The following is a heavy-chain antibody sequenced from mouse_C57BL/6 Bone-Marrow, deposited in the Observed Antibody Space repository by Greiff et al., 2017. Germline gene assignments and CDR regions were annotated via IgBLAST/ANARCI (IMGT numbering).Heavy chain of an antibody. V-gene: IGHV1-82*01. CDR1: GYAFSSSW. Sequence: QVQLQQSGPELVKPGASVKISCKASGYAFSSSWMNWVKQRPGMGLEWIGRIYPGDGDTNYNGTFKGKAPLTADNSSSTAYMQLSSLTSEDSAVYFCARSGDYDGNYGGYFDVWGTGTTVTVSS. J-gene: IGHJ1*03. CDR2: IYPGDGDT. D-gene: IGHD2-3*01. CDR3: ARSGDYDGNYGGYFDV.